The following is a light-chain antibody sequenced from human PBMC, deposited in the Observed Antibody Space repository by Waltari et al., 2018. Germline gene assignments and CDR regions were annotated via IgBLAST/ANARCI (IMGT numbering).Light chain of an antibody. CDR1: QSVDNQ. V-gene: IGKV3-11*01. Sequence: EIVLTQPPATLSLPPGERATLSCRASQSVDNQLAWYQQKPGQAPRLLIDDASNRATGIPARFSGSGSGTDFALTISSLEPEDFALYYCQQRSHWPPGFGGGTKVEIK. CDR2: DAS. CDR3: QQRSHWPPG. J-gene: IGKJ4*01.